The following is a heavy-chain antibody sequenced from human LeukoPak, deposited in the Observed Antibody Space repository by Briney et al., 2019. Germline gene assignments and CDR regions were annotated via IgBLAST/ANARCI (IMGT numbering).Heavy chain of an antibody. J-gene: IGHJ6*03. D-gene: IGHD3-3*01. Sequence: PGRSLRLSCATSTFTFSSYAIHWVRQAPGKGLEWVAVISFDGTSKYYADSVKGRFTISRDNSKNTLYLQMNSLRAEDTAVYYCAKSGYSYYYYYMDVWGKGTTVTVSS. CDR3: AKSGYSYYYYYMDV. CDR2: ISFDGTSK. CDR1: TFTFSSYA. V-gene: IGHV3-30-3*01.